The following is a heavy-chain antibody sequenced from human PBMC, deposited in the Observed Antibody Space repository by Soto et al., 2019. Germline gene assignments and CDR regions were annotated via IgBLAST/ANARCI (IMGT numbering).Heavy chain of an antibody. J-gene: IGHJ4*02. Sequence: QVQLVESGGGLVKPGGSLRLSCAASGFTFSGYYMTWIRQAPGKGLEWVSKISGSGATIYYADSVKGRFTVSRDNAKNSLYLQMGSLRAEDTAVYYCAADPYYYASAYWGQGTLLTVSS. CDR3: AADPYYYASAY. D-gene: IGHD3-10*01. CDR2: ISGSGATI. V-gene: IGHV3-11*01. CDR1: GFTFSGYY.